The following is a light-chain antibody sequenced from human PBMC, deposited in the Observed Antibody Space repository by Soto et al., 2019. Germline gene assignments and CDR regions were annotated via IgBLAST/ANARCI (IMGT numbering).Light chain of an antibody. Sequence: EFVLTQSPGTLSLSPGERATLSCRASQSVSTMFLAWYQQKPGQAPRLLISGASSRAAGIPDRFSGSGSGTDFTLTISRLEPEDFAVYYCQQYHHSPPWTFGQGTKVEIK. CDR2: GAS. CDR1: QSVSTMF. V-gene: IGKV3-20*01. J-gene: IGKJ1*01. CDR3: QQYHHSPPWT.